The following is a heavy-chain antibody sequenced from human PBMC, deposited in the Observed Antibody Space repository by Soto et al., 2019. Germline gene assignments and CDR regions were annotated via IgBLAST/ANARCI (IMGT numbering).Heavy chain of an antibody. CDR3: ARDCSGGSCYHAFDI. Sequence: SETLSLTCTVSGASISGSCWSWIRQPPGKGLEWIGYIYYSGDTNYNPSLRSRVTISVDTSKNQFSLKLSSVTAADTAVYYCARDCSGGSCYHAFDIWGQGTMVTVSS. CDR1: GASISGSC. D-gene: IGHD2-15*01. V-gene: IGHV4-59*01. J-gene: IGHJ3*02. CDR2: IYYSGDT.